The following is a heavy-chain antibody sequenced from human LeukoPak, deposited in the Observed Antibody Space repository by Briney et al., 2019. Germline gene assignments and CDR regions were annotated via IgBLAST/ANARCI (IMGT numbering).Heavy chain of an antibody. Sequence: PGGSLRLSCAASGFTFSSYGMHWVRQAPGKGLEWVAVIWYDGSNKYYADSVKGRFTISRDNSKNTLYLQMNSLRAEDTAVYYCAKSLGYSGYSNAFDIWGQGTMVTVSS. CDR1: GFTFSSYG. CDR2: IWYDGSNK. D-gene: IGHD5-12*01. CDR3: AKSLGYSGYSNAFDI. V-gene: IGHV3-33*06. J-gene: IGHJ3*02.